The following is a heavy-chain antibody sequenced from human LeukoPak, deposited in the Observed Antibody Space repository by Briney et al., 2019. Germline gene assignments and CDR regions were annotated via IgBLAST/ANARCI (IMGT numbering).Heavy chain of an antibody. CDR1: GGSISSGGYS. CDR3: ARVIRRYFDWLLDY. CDR2: IYYSGST. Sequence: SQTLSLTCAVSGGSISSGGYSWSWIRQPPGKGLEWIGYIYYSGSTNYNPSLKSRVTISVDTSKNQFSLKLSSVTAADTAVYYCARVIRRYFDWLLDYWGQGTLVTVSS. D-gene: IGHD3-9*01. V-gene: IGHV4-61*08. J-gene: IGHJ4*02.